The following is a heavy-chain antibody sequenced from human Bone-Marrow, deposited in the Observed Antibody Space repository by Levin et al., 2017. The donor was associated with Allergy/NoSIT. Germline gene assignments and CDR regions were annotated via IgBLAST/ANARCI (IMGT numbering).Heavy chain of an antibody. Sequence: GESLKISCKAAGYTFTDSYLHWVRQVPGQGLEWMGRVSPKTGGTDYAQKFQGRITMTRDTSINTAYMELSRLRSDDTTVYYCTRKNSVGTFDYWGQGTLVTVSS. CDR1: GYTFTDSY. D-gene: IGHD1-1*01. CDR3: TRKNSVGTFDY. CDR2: VSPKTGGT. J-gene: IGHJ4*02. V-gene: IGHV1-2*06.